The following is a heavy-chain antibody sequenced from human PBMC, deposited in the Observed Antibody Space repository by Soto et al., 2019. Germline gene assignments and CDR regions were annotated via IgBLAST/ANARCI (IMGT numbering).Heavy chain of an antibody. J-gene: IGHJ2*01. CDR3: ASVVGMYWYFDL. V-gene: IGHV4-30-4*01. CDR2: IHYSGNT. D-gene: IGHD2-21*01. CDR1: GGSITSGDYY. Sequence: QVQLQESGPGLVKPSQTLSLTCTVSGGSITSGDYYWSWIRQPPGKGLEWIGNIHYSGNTYYNPSLKSRLIISVDTSKNQFALKLTTVTAPDTAVYYGASVVGMYWYFDLWGRGTLVTVSS.